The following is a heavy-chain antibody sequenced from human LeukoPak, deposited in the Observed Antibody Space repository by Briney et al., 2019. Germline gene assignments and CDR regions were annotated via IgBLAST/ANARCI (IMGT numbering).Heavy chain of an antibody. CDR2: IYYSGRT. CDR1: GGSISSYY. CDR3: ARGPHIVVVPAAAFDP. Sequence: PSETLSLTCTVSGGSISSYYWSWIRQPPGKGLEWIGDIYYSGRTNYNPSLKSRVTISVDTSKNQFSLKLSSVTAADTAVYYCARGPHIVVVPAAAFDPWGQGTLVTVSS. J-gene: IGHJ5*02. V-gene: IGHV4-59*01. D-gene: IGHD2-2*01.